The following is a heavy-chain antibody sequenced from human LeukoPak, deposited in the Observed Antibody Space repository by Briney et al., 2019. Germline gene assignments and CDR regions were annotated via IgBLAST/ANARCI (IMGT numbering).Heavy chain of an antibody. CDR3: ARLRLRRYYFDY. CDR1: GGSFSGYY. V-gene: IGHV4-34*01. J-gene: IGHJ4*02. D-gene: IGHD2-15*01. CDR2: INHSGST. Sequence: PSETLSLTCAVYGGSFSGYYWSWIRQPPGKGLEWIGEINHSGSTNYNPSLKSRVTISVDTSKNQFSLKLSSVTAADTAVYYCARLRLRRYYFDYWGQGTLVTVSS.